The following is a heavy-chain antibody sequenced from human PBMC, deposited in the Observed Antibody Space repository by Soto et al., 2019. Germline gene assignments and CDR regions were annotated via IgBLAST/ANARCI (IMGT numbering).Heavy chain of an antibody. D-gene: IGHD1-26*01. J-gene: IGHJ6*02. V-gene: IGHV3-30*18. CDR1: GFTFSSYG. Sequence: GESLKISCAASGFTFSSYGMHWVRQAPGKGLEWVAVISYDGSNKYYADSVKGRFTISRDNSKNTLYLQMNSLRAEDTAVYYCAKESMGAILYYYYGMDVWGQGTTVTVSS. CDR3: AKESMGAILYYYYGMDV. CDR2: ISYDGSNK.